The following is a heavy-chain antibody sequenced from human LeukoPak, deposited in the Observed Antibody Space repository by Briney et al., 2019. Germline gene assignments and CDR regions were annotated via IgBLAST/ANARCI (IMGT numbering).Heavy chain of an antibody. CDR3: GRGVQSFDP. V-gene: IGHV1-2*02. Sequence: ASVMVSCKASGYTFRAYYIHWVRQAPGQGLEWLGYIRPMTGDTNYAQKFQDRVTFSMDTSTATAYMELRSLRSDDTAFYYCGRGVQSFDPWGQGTLVTVSS. J-gene: IGHJ5*02. CDR2: IRPMTGDT. CDR1: GYTFRAYY.